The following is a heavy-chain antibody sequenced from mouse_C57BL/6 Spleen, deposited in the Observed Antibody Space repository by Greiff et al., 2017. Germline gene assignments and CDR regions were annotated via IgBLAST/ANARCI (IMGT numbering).Heavy chain of an antibody. J-gene: IGHJ2*01. CDR3: ARVTPYYYGSTLYYFDY. Sequence: VQLKESGPGLVKPSQSLSLTCSVTGYSITSGYYWNWIRQFPGNKLEWMGYISYDGSNNYNPSLKNRISITRDTSKNQFFLKLNSVTTEDTATYYCARVTPYYYGSTLYYFDYWGQGTTLTVSS. V-gene: IGHV3-6*01. CDR1: GYSITSGYY. D-gene: IGHD1-1*01. CDR2: ISYDGSN.